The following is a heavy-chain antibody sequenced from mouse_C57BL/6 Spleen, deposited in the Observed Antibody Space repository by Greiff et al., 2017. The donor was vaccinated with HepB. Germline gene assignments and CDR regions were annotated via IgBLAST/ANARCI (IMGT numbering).Heavy chain of an antibody. CDR3: ARDDGNYGDMDY. J-gene: IGHJ4*01. CDR2: IYPGDGDT. D-gene: IGHD2-1*01. Sequence: VQLQQSGAELVKPGASVKISCKASGYAFSSYWMNWVKQRPGKGLEWIGQIYPGDGDTNYNGKFKGKATLTADKSSSTAYMQLSSLTSEDSAVYFGARDDGNYGDMDYWGQGTTVTVSS. V-gene: IGHV1-80*01. CDR1: GYAFSSYW.